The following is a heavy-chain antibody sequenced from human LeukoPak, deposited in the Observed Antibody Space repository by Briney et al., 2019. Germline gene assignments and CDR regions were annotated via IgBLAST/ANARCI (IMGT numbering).Heavy chain of an antibody. D-gene: IGHD6-19*01. CDR2: ISAYNGNT. V-gene: IGHV1-18*01. J-gene: IGHJ6*03. Sequence: ASVKVSCKASGYTFTSYGISWVRQAPGQGLEWMGWISAYNGNTNYAQKLQGRVTMTTDTSTSTAYMELRSLRSDDTAVYYCARVHSGWYLYYYYYMDVWGKGTTVTVSS. CDR3: ARVHSGWYLYYYYYMDV. CDR1: GYTFTSYG.